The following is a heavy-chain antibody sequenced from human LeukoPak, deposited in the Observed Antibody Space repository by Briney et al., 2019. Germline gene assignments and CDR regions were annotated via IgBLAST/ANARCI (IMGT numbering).Heavy chain of an antibody. CDR2: FDPEDGET. CDR1: GYTLTELS. Sequence: GASVKVSCKVSGYTLTELSMHWVRQAPGKGLEWMGGFDPEDGETIYAQKFQGRVTMTEDTSTDTAYMELSSLRSEDTAVYYCATTVTTFRLSLWFDPWGQGTLVTVFS. J-gene: IGHJ5*02. V-gene: IGHV1-24*01. D-gene: IGHD4-17*01. CDR3: ATTVTTFRLSLWFDP.